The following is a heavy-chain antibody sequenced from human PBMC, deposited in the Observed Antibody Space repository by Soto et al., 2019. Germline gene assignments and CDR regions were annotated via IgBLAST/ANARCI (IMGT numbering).Heavy chain of an antibody. Sequence: QVQLVQSGAEVKKPGSSVKVSCKASGGTFSSYAISWVRQAPGQGLEWMGGIIPIFGTANYAQKLQGRVTITADESTSTAYMELSSLRSEDTAVYYCARFPTYYYDSSGVDYWGQGTLVTVSS. D-gene: IGHD3-22*01. CDR3: ARFPTYYYDSSGVDY. CDR2: IIPIFGTA. V-gene: IGHV1-69*01. CDR1: GGTFSSYA. J-gene: IGHJ4*02.